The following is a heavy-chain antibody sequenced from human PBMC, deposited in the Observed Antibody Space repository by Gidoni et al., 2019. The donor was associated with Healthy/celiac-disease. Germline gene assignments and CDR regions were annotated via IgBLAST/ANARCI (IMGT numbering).Heavy chain of an antibody. V-gene: IGHV3-30*04. CDR2: ISYDGSNK. Sequence: QVQLVESGGGVVQPGRSLRLSCAASGFTFSSYAMHWVRQAPGKGLEWVAVISYDGSNKYYADSVKGRFTISRDNSKNTLYLQMNSLRAEDTAVYYCARDSGYSNYVPWFDPWGQGTLVTVSS. J-gene: IGHJ5*02. CDR3: ARDSGYSNYVPWFDP. CDR1: GFTFSSYA. D-gene: IGHD4-4*01.